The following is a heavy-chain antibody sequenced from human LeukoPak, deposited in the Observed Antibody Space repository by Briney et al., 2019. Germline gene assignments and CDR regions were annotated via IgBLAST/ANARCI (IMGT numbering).Heavy chain of an antibody. CDR1: GLTFSTHW. D-gene: IGHD3-22*01. CDR3: ARGGRGSAAVVAPRSFDI. CDR2: TYTGGNS. Sequence: GGSLRLSCEASGLTFSTHWMTWVRQAPGKGLEWVSVTYTGGNSYYADSVKGRFIISRDISKNTLYLQMNSLRAEDSALYYCARGGRGSAAVVAPRSFDIWGQGTMVTVSS. J-gene: IGHJ3*02. V-gene: IGHV3-53*01.